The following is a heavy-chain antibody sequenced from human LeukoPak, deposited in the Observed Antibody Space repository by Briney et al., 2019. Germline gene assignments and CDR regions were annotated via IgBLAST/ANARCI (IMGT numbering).Heavy chain of an antibody. J-gene: IGHJ4*02. V-gene: IGHV1-24*01. D-gene: IGHD2-15*01. CDR2: FDPEDGET. CDR1: GYTLTELS. Sequence: ASVKVSCKVSGYTLTELSMHWVRQAPGKGLEWMGGFDPEDGETIYAQKFQGRVTMTEDTSTDTAYIELSSLRSEDTAVYYCATDGSNGYSTGFDYWGQGTLVTVSS. CDR3: ATDGSNGYSTGFDY.